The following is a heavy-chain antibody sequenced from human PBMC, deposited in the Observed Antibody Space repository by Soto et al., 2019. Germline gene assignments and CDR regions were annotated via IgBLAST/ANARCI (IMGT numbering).Heavy chain of an antibody. CDR2: ISYDGSKK. D-gene: IGHD3-22*01. CDR1: GFTFSSYG. CDR3: ARDRGPLSGYYDDYGMDV. Sequence: QVQLVESGGGVVQPGRSLRLSCAASGFTFSSYGIHWVRQAPGKGLEWMAVISYDGSKKYYADSVKGRFTISRDNSKNTLYLQMNSLSAEDTAVYYCARDRGPLSGYYDDYGMDVWGQGTTVTVSS. V-gene: IGHV3-30*03. J-gene: IGHJ6*02.